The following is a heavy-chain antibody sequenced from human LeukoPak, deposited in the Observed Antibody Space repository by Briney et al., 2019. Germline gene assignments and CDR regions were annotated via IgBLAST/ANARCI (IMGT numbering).Heavy chain of an antibody. CDR3: AKAGARLGYEIDY. D-gene: IGHD5-12*01. CDR2: ISWNSGSI. J-gene: IGHJ4*02. V-gene: IGHV3-9*01. Sequence: GGSLRLSCAASGFTFDDYAMHWVRQAPGKGLEWVSGISWNSGSIGYADSVKGRFTISRDNAKNSLYLQMNSLRAEDTALYYCAKAGARLGYEIDYWGQGTLVTVSS. CDR1: GFTFDDYA.